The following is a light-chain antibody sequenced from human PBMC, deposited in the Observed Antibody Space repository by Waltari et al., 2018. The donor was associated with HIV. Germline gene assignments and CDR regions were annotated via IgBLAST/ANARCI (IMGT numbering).Light chain of an antibody. Sequence: DIVMTQSPDSLAVSLGERATINCKSSQSILSTAGNRHYLAWYQQRPGQAPNLLIYWASTRESGVPDRFSGSGYGTDFTLSINSLKAEDVAVYYCQQYYDVPYTFGQGTKLDI. J-gene: IGKJ2*01. V-gene: IGKV4-1*01. CDR2: WAS. CDR1: QSILSTAGNRHY. CDR3: QQYYDVPYT.